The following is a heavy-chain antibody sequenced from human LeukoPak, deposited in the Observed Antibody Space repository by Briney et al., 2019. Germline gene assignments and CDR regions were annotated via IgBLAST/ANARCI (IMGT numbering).Heavy chain of an antibody. J-gene: IGHJ4*02. D-gene: IGHD3-10*01. CDR1: GFTFSRYW. Sequence: PGGSLRLSCVASGFTFSRYWMTWVRQAPGKGLAWVANIKQDGSEKHYVDSVKGRFTISRDNAKNSLYLQMNSLRAEDTAVYYCARRYYYDSGSYYFDYWGQGTLVTVSS. CDR3: ARRYYYDSGSYYFDY. CDR2: IKQDGSEK. V-gene: IGHV3-7*04.